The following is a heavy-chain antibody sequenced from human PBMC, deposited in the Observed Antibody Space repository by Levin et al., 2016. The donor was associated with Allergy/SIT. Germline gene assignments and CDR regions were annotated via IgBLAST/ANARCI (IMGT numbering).Heavy chain of an antibody. V-gene: IGHV3-66*02. CDR1: GFTVSSKY. CDR2: IYSGGGT. J-gene: IGHJ4*02. Sequence: GESLKISCAASGFTVSSKYMSWVRQAPGKGLEWVSVIYSGGGTYYADSVKGRFTVSRDDSRNTLFLQMNSLRVEDTAIYYCASADSSGYWPFDYWGQGTLVTVSS. D-gene: IGHD3-22*01. CDR3: ASADSSGYWPFDY.